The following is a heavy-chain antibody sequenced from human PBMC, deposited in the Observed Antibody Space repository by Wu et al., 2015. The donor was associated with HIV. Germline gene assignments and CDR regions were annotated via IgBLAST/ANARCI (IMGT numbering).Heavy chain of an antibody. J-gene: IGHJ4*02. D-gene: IGHD3-10*01. V-gene: IGHV1-18*01. CDR2: ISPYDGKT. CDR3: ARDFGSYGLDH. CDR1: GYNFRDYA. Sequence: QVELMQSGGEVKKSGASVQVSCKASGYNFRDYALSWVRQAPGQGLEWMGWISPYDGKTKYAEKVQGRVTMTTDTSTRTAYMELRSLTSDDTAVYYCARDFGSYGLDHWGQGTLVTVSS.